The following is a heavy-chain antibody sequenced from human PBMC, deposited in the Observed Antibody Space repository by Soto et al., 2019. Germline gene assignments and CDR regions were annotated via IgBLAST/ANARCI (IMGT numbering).Heavy chain of an antibody. Sequence: GGSLRLSCAASGFAFDDYAMHWVRQAPGKGLEWVSGISWNSGSIGYADSVKGRFTISRDNAKNSLYLQMNSLRAEDTALYYCAKETGTGTPFDYWGQGTLVTVSS. V-gene: IGHV3-9*01. D-gene: IGHD6-13*01. CDR3: AKETGTGTPFDY. J-gene: IGHJ4*02. CDR2: ISWNSGSI. CDR1: GFAFDDYA.